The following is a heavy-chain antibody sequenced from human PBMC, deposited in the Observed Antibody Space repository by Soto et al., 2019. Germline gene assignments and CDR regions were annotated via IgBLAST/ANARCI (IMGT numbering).Heavy chain of an antibody. Sequence: SLTCAVYGWSFSDYYWSWIRQPPGKGLEWIGEINHTGGTNYHPSLKSRVTISVDTSKKQLSLKLSSVTAADTAVYYCATHRENYYYYGMDVWGQGTTVTVSS. CDR1: GWSFSDYY. V-gene: IGHV4-34*01. D-gene: IGHD3-10*01. CDR2: INHTGGT. J-gene: IGHJ6*02. CDR3: ATHRENYYYYGMDV.